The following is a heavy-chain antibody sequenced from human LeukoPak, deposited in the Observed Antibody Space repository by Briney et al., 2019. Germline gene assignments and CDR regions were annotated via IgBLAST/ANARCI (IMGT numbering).Heavy chain of an antibody. J-gene: IGHJ4*02. D-gene: IGHD1-14*01. CDR3: AREVPNGNPQGNLIDY. CDR2: IYHSGST. V-gene: IGHV4-4*02. Sequence: SETLSLTCAVSGGSISSSNWWSWVRPPPGKGLEWIGEIYHSGSTNYNPSLKSRVTISVDKSKNQFSLKLSSVTAADTAVYYCAREVPNGNPQGNLIDYWGQGTLVTVSS. CDR1: GGSISSSNW.